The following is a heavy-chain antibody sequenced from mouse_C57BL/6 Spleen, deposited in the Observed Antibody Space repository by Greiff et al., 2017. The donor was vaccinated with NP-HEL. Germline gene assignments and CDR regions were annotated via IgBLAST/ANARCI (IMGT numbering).Heavy chain of an antibody. CDR2: IYPGDGDT. J-gene: IGHJ2*01. D-gene: IGHD4-1*01. V-gene: IGHV1-82*01. CDR3: ARGPNWDFDY. Sequence: VQVVESGPELVKPGASVKISCKASGYAFSSSWMNWVKQRPGKGLEWIGRIYPGDGDTNYNGKFKGKATLTADKSSSTAYMQLSSLTSEDSAVYFCARGPNWDFDYWGQGTTLTVSS. CDR1: GYAFSSSW.